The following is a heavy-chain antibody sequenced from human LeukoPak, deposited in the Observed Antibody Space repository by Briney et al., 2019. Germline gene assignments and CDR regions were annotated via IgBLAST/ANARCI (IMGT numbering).Heavy chain of an antibody. J-gene: IGHJ5*02. V-gene: IGHV4-30-4*01. CDR3: AREIGYSSSWSNTNWFDP. CDR1: GGSISSGDYY. Sequence: PSETLSLTCTVSGGSISSGDYYWSWIRQPPGKGLEWIGYIYYSGSTYYNPSLKSRVTISVDTSKNQFSLKLSSVTAADTAVYYCAREIGYSSSWSNTNWFDPWGQGTLVTVSS. CDR2: IYYSGST. D-gene: IGHD6-13*01.